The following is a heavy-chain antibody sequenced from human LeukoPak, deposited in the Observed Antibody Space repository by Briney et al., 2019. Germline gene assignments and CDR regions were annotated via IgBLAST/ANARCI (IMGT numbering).Heavy chain of an antibody. V-gene: IGHV1-8*03. J-gene: IGHJ5*02. CDR3: ARTTIAAASFDP. CDR1: GYTFTSYD. Sequence: GASVKVSCKASGYTFTSYDINWVRQATGQGLEWMGWMNPNSGNTGYAQKFQGRVSITRNTSISTAYMELSSLRSEDTAVYYCARTTIAAASFDPWGQGTLVTVSS. D-gene: IGHD6-13*01. CDR2: MNPNSGNT.